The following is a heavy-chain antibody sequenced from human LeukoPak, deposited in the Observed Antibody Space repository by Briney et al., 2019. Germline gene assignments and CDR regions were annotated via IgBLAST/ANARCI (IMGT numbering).Heavy chain of an antibody. V-gene: IGHV3-9*03. CDR3: VKVMYSSSSGTDAFDI. CDR2: ISWNSGSI. J-gene: IGHJ3*02. CDR1: GFTFDDYV. Sequence: GGSLRLSCAASGFTFDDYVMHWVRQAPGKGLEWVSGISWNSGSIDYADSVKGRFTISRDNAKNSLYLQMNSLRPEDMALYYCVKVMYSSSSGTDAFDIWGQGTMVTVSS. D-gene: IGHD6-6*01.